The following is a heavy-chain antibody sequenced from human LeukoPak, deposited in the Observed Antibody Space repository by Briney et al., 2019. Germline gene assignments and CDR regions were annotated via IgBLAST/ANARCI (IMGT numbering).Heavy chain of an antibody. CDR1: GFTVSTVY. J-gene: IGHJ1*01. D-gene: IGHD5-24*01. Sequence: GGSLRLSCAASGFTVSTVYMTWVRQAPGKGLEWVSVIYGGHTAYYADSVKDRFTISRDNPKNTLNLQMNSLRAEDTAVYYCARDRALYTRERWYFQHWGQGTLVTVSS. V-gene: IGHV3-53*01. CDR3: ARDRALYTRERWYFQH. CDR2: IYGGHTA.